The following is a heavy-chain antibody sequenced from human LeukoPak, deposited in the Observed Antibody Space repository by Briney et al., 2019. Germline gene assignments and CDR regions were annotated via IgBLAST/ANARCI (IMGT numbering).Heavy chain of an antibody. Sequence: SVKVSFKASGGTFSSYTISWVRQAPGQGLEWMGRIIPILGIANYAQKFQGRVTITADKSTSTAHMELSSLRSEDTAVYYCARDRQYQLLKVLYNWFDPWGQGTLVTVSS. CDR3: ARDRQYQLLKVLYNWFDP. CDR2: IIPILGIA. J-gene: IGHJ5*02. V-gene: IGHV1-69*04. D-gene: IGHD2-2*01. CDR1: GGTFSSYT.